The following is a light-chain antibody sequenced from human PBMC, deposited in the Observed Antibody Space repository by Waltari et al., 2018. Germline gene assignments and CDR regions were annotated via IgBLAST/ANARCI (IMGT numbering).Light chain of an antibody. CDR3: QQSYNTPRT. Sequence: DIQMTQSPSSLSASVGDRVTITCRANQTITRYLNWYQQKPGKAPRLLIQGASSSQNEIPARFSGSGSGTDFALTITSLEPEDFATYFCQQSYNTPRTFGQGTTVDIK. V-gene: IGKV1-39*01. J-gene: IGKJ1*01. CDR2: GAS. CDR1: QTITRY.